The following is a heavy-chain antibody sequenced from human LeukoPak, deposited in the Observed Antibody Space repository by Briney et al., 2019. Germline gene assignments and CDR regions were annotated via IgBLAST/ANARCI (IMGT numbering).Heavy chain of an antibody. Sequence: ASVKVSCKASGYTFTGYYMHWVRQAPGQGLEWMGWINPHSGDTIYAQEFQGRVTMTRDTSISTAYMELSRLRSDDTAVYYCAHAYDSSGYRNYYGMDVWGQGTTVTVSS. J-gene: IGHJ6*02. D-gene: IGHD3-22*01. CDR1: GYTFTGYY. CDR3: AHAYDSSGYRNYYGMDV. V-gene: IGHV1-2*02. CDR2: INPHSGDT.